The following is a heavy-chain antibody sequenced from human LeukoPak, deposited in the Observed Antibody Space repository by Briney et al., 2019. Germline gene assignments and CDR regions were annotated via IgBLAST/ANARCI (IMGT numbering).Heavy chain of an antibody. Sequence: GASVKVSCKASGYTFTGYYMHWVRQAPGQGLEWMGWVNPNSGGTNYAQKFQGRVTMTRYTSISTAYMELSRLRSDDTAVYYCARSAPRIEQVEATVYWGQGTLVTVSS. CDR2: VNPNSGGT. CDR1: GYTFTGYY. V-gene: IGHV1-2*02. D-gene: IGHD1-26*01. J-gene: IGHJ4*02. CDR3: ARSAPRIEQVEATVY.